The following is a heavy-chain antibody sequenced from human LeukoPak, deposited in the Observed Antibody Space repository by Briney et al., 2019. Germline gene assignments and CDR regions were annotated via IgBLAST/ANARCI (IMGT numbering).Heavy chain of an antibody. Sequence: SGTLSLTCTVSGGSISSYYWSWIRQPPGKGLEWIGYIYYSGSTNYNPSLKSRVTISVDTSKNQFSLKLSSVTAADTAVYYCAMFYDFWRNWGQGTLVTVSS. CDR2: IYYSGST. D-gene: IGHD3-3*01. J-gene: IGHJ4*02. V-gene: IGHV4-59*01. CDR1: GGSISSYY. CDR3: AMFYDFWRN.